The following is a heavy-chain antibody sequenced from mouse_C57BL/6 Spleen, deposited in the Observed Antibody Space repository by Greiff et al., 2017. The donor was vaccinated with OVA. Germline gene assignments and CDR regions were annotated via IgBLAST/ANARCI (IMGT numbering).Heavy chain of an antibody. CDR3: ARNYGSPYWYFDV. Sequence: EVQLVESGGGLVQPGGSLKLSCAASGFTFSDYGMAWVRQAPRKGPEWVAFISNLAYSIYYADTVTGRFTISRENAKNTLYLEMSSLRSEDTAMYYCARNYGSPYWYFDVWGTGTTVTVSS. CDR1: GFTFSDYG. V-gene: IGHV5-15*01. D-gene: IGHD1-1*01. J-gene: IGHJ1*03. CDR2: ISNLAYSI.